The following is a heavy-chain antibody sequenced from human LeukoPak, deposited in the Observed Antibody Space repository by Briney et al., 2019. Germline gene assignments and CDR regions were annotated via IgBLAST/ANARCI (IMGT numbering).Heavy chain of an antibody. Sequence: GGSLRLSCAASGYTFSTYSMNWVRQAPGKGLEWVSYISDDSGTIYYADSVKGRFTISRDNAKNSLYLQMNSLRAEDTAVYYCARRFDSWGQGTLVTASS. CDR1: GYTFSTYS. CDR2: ISDDSGTI. J-gene: IGHJ4*02. CDR3: ARRFDS. V-gene: IGHV3-48*01.